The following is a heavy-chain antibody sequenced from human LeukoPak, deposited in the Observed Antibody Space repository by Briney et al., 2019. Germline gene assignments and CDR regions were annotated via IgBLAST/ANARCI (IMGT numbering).Heavy chain of an antibody. J-gene: IGHJ4*02. CDR2: INFSGTT. D-gene: IGHD1-26*01. CDR1: GGSRSSGDYY. CDR3: ARDSTIVGAPFDY. V-gene: IGHV4-30-4*01. Sequence: PSETLSLTCAVAGGSRSSGDYYWSWIRQPPGKGLEWIGHINFSGTTYYNPSLQSRATISVDRSMHQFSLNLNSVTAADTAVYYCARDSTIVGAPFDYWGQGTLVTVSS.